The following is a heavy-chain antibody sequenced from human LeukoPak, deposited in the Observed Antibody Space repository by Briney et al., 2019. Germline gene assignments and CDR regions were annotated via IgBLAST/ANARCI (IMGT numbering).Heavy chain of an antibody. CDR2: IYTRGST. D-gene: IGHD2-8*02. CDR1: GGSLSGYY. J-gene: IGHJ2*01. CDR3: ARTPWSNFWYFDL. Sequence: SSGTLSLTCTVSGGSLSGYYWSWLRQPAGKGLEWVGHIYTRGSTRNNPSLKSRVTMSADTSKTQFSLNLSSVTAADTAVYFCARTPWSNFWYFDLWGRGTLVSVYS. V-gene: IGHV4-4*07.